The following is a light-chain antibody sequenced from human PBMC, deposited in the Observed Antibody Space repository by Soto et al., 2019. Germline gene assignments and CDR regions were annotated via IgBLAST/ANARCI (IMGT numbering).Light chain of an antibody. CDR1: QSISSY. CDR2: AAS. CDR3: QQSYSTPPT. V-gene: IGKV1-39*01. Sequence: DIQMTQSPSSLSASVGDRVTITCRASQSISSYLNWYQQKPGKAPKLLIYAASSLQSGGPSRFSGSGSGTDFTLTISSLQPEDFATYYCQQSYSTPPTFGQGTK. J-gene: IGKJ1*01.